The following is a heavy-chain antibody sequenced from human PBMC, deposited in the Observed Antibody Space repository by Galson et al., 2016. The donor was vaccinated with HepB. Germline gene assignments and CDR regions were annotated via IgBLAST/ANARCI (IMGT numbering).Heavy chain of an antibody. CDR1: GGSFSGSY. CDR3: TTGELVRGFDP. V-gene: IGHV4-34*01. D-gene: IGHD2-21*01. CDR2: IHHSAGT. Sequence: SETLSLTCAVYGGSFSGSYWSWIRQSPGKGLEWIGEIHHSAGTNYNVSLKNRVSMSMDESQNQFSLKLTSVTAADTAVYYCTTGELVRGFDPWGQGTLVTVSS. J-gene: IGHJ5*02.